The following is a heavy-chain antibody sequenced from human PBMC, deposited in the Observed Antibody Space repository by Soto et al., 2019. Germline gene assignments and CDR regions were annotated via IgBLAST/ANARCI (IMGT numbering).Heavy chain of an antibody. CDR1: GYTFTSVY. V-gene: IGHV1-46*01. CDR3: ARGLTSGDY. CDR2: INPNGGST. Sequence: QVQLVQSGAEVKNPGASVKVSCKASGYTFTSVYIHWVRQAPGQGLEWMSIINPNGGSTNYAQNLQGRVTLTRDTSTNTVYMELSSLRSEDTAVYYCARGLTSGDYRGQGTLVTVSS. J-gene: IGHJ4*02.